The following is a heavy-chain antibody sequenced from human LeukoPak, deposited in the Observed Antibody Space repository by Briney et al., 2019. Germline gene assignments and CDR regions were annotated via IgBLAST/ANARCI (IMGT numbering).Heavy chain of an antibody. CDR2: ISHSGCT. CDR1: GGSISSSNW. Sequence: ETPCVTCAVSGGSISSSNWCSWVRQPPGKVLDWIGEISHSGCTNYTPTLYRRVTLSVDRSMKQFYLKLSSVTAADTAVYYCARASVGVTTSDWYFDFWGRGTLVTVSS. J-gene: IGHJ2*01. V-gene: IGHV4/OR15-8*01. CDR3: ARASVGVTTSDWYFDF. D-gene: IGHD4-17*01.